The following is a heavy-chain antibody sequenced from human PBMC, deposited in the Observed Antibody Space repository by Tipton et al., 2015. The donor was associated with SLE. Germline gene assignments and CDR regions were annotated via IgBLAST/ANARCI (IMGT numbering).Heavy chain of an antibody. Sequence: TLSLTCTVSGGSISSSTYYWGWIRQPPGKGLEWIGSIYYSGTTYYNPSLKSRVTISVDRSKNQFSLKLSSVTAADTAVYYCASSGSSGDDAFDIWGQGTMVTVSS. CDR1: GGSISSSTYY. J-gene: IGHJ3*02. CDR2: IYYSGTT. V-gene: IGHV4-39*07. D-gene: IGHD3-10*01. CDR3: ASSGSSGDDAFDI.